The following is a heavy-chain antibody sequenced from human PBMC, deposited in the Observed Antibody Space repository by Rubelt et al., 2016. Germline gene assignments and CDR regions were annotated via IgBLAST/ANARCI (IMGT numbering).Heavy chain of an antibody. D-gene: IGHD3-3*01. CDR1: GGSFSGYY. J-gene: IGHJ4*02. CDR3: ARGDYGFWSGYYIY. Sequence: QVQLQQWGAGLLKPSETLSLSCAVYGGSFSGYYWSYIRQPPGKGLEWIGEINQSGSTSYNPSLKSRVSISVDTSKNQFSLKVSSVTAADTAVYYCARGDYGFWSGYYIYWGQGTQVTVSS. CDR2: INQSGST. V-gene: IGHV4-34*01.